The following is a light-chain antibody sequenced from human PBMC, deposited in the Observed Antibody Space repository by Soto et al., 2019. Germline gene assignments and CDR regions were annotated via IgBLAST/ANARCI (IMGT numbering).Light chain of an antibody. Sequence: QSVLTQPPSVSGAPGQRVTISCTGSNSNIGAGYDVHWYQQLPGTAPKLLTYGNSNRPSGVPDRFSGSKSVTSASLAITGLQAEDEADYYCQSYDSRLSGSVFGNGTKVTV. CDR1: NSNIGAGYD. CDR3: QSYDSRLSGSV. V-gene: IGLV1-40*01. CDR2: GNS. J-gene: IGLJ1*01.